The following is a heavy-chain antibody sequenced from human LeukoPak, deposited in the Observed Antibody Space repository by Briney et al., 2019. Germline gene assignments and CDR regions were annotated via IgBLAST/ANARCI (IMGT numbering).Heavy chain of an antibody. CDR3: ATLVTRPPAFDY. Sequence: PGRSLRLSCAASGFTFSSYAMHWVRQAPGKGLGWVAFIRYDGSNKYYADSVKGRFTISRDNSKNTLYLQMNSLRAEDTAVYYCATLVTRPPAFDYWGQGTLVTVSS. CDR2: IRYDGSNK. D-gene: IGHD4-23*01. CDR1: GFTFSSYA. J-gene: IGHJ4*02. V-gene: IGHV3-30*04.